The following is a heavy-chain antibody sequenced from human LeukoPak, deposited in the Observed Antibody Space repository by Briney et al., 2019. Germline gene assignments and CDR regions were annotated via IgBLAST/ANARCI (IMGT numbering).Heavy chain of an antibody. V-gene: IGHV4-59*08. Sequence: SETLSLTCTVSGGSISSYYWSWIRQPPGKGLEWIGYIYYSGSTNYNPSLKSRVTISVDTSKNQFSLKLSSVTAADTAVYYCARHGPAGAAAAHNWFDPWGQGTLVTVSS. J-gene: IGHJ5*02. CDR2: IYYSGST. CDR3: ARHGPAGAAAAHNWFDP. CDR1: GGSISSYY. D-gene: IGHD6-13*01.